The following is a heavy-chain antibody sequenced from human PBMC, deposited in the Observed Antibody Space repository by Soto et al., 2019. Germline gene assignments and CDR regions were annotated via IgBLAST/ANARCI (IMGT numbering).Heavy chain of an antibody. CDR1: GGSISSYY. CDR2: IYTSWST. Sequence: QGQLQESGPGLVKPSETLSLTCIVSGGSISSYYWSWIRQPAGKGLEWVGRIYTSWSTNYEPPLTSRVTMSVITSTIQLYLKLSSMTAADTAVYYCTRALGGYCTNGVCYMIRGHFNWFDPWGQGTLVTVSS. CDR3: TRALGGYCTNGVCYMIRGHFNWFDP. D-gene: IGHD2-8*01. J-gene: IGHJ5*02. V-gene: IGHV4-4*07.